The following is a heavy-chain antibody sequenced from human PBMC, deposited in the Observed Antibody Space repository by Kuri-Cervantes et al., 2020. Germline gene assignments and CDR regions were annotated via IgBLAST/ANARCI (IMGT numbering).Heavy chain of an antibody. CDR2: ISAYNGNT. J-gene: IGHJ6*02. CDR1: VYTFTSYG. D-gene: IGHD2-2*01. CDR3: ARDRCSSTSCYYYYYGMDV. V-gene: IGHV1-18*01. Sequence: ASVKVSCKASVYTFTSYGISWVRQAPGQGLEWMGWISAYNGNTNYAQKLQGRVTMTTDTSTSTAYMELRSLRSDDTAVYYCARDRCSSTSCYYYYYGMDVWGQGTTVTVSS.